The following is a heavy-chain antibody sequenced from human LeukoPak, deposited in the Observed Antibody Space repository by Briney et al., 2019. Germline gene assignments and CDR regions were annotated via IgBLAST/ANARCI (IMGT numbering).Heavy chain of an antibody. Sequence: PSETLSLTCAVYGGSFSGYYWSWLRQPPGKGLEWIGEINHSGSTNYNPSLKSRVTISVDTSKNQFSLKLSSVTAADTAVYYCAREGVVNYFDYWGQGTLVTVSS. CDR2: INHSGST. CDR3: AREGVVNYFDY. CDR1: GGSFSGYY. J-gene: IGHJ4*02. V-gene: IGHV4-34*01. D-gene: IGHD3-3*01.